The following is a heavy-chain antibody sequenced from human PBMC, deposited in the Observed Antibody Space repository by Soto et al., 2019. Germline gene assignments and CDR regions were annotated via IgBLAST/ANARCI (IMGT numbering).Heavy chain of an antibody. J-gene: IGHJ4*02. Sequence: SETLSLTCAVYGGSFSGYYWSWIRQPPGKGLEWIGEINHSGSTNYNPSLKSRVTISVDTSKNQFSLKLSSVTAADTAVYYCARRYSSSWYDYWGQGTLVTVSS. CDR1: GGSFSGYY. V-gene: IGHV4-34*01. D-gene: IGHD6-13*01. CDR2: INHSGST. CDR3: ARRYSSSWYDY.